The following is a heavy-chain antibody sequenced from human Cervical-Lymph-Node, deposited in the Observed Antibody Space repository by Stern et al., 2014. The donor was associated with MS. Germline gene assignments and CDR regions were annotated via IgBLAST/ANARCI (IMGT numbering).Heavy chain of an antibody. V-gene: IGHV4-59*08. Sequence: VQLVESGPGLVKPSETLSLTCSVSGGSISSYYWNWIRQPPGKGLEWIANVHYSGTTNYNPSLKSRVTILLATYLHKISLKMPPVTAADTAVYYCAGSGTYYPDYWGQGILVTVSS. CDR2: VHYSGTT. CDR1: GGSISSYY. D-gene: IGHD3-3*01. CDR3: AGSGTYYPDY. J-gene: IGHJ4*02.